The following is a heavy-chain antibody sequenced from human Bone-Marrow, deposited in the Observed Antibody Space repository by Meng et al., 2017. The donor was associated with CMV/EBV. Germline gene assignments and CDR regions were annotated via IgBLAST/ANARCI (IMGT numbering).Heavy chain of an antibody. CDR2: TYYRSKWYN. D-gene: IGHD6-6*01. CDR1: GDSFSSNSDA. V-gene: IGHV6-1*01. Sequence: SETLSLTCAISGDSFSSNSDAWNWIRHSPSRGLEWLGRTYYRSKWYNDYAVSVKSRITINSDTSKNQFSLQLNSVTPEDTAVYYCARGGLARPSYYYYGMDVWGQGTTVTVSS. J-gene: IGHJ6*02. CDR3: ARGGLARPSYYYYGMDV.